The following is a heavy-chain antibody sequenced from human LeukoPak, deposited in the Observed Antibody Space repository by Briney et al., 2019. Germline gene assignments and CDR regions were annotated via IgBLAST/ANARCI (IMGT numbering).Heavy chain of an antibody. Sequence: GGSQRLSCAASGFTFSSYAMSWVRQAPGKGLEWVSAISGSGDSTYYGDSVKGRFTISRDNSKNTLYLQMNSLRAEDTAVYYCAKTRPLDSSSWSHGDYWGQGTLVTVSS. CDR2: ISGSGDST. J-gene: IGHJ4*02. V-gene: IGHV3-23*01. D-gene: IGHD6-13*01. CDR3: AKTRPLDSSSWSHGDY. CDR1: GFTFSSYA.